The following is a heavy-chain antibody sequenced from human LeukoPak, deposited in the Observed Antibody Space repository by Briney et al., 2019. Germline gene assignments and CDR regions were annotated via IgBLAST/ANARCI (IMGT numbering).Heavy chain of an antibody. Sequence: SETLSLTCHVSGYSISSGYYWAWIRQPPDKGLEWIGSIFHAGDTYYSLSLQSRVTISVDKSKNQFSLKLTSVTAADTAVYYCARDEPYSYGSFGHWGQGTLVTVSS. D-gene: IGHD5-18*01. V-gene: IGHV4-38-2*02. CDR3: ARDEPYSYGSFGH. CDR1: GYSISSGYY. CDR2: IFHAGDT. J-gene: IGHJ4*02.